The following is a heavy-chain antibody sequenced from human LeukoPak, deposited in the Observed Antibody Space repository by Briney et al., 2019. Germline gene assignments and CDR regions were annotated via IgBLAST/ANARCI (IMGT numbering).Heavy chain of an antibody. CDR3: QLGIGKYYGDYDDY. CDR1: GASINSDNYY. CDR2: VYYTGST. J-gene: IGHJ4*02. Sequence: SGPTLVNPSHTLSLNCTVSGASINSDNYYWSWIRQPPGKGLEWIRFVYYTGSTSYNPSLKRRVTISMDTAKNQFSLRLSSVTAADTAVYYCQLGIGKYYGDYDDYWGQGTLVTVSS. V-gene: IGHV4-30-4*08. D-gene: IGHD4-17*01.